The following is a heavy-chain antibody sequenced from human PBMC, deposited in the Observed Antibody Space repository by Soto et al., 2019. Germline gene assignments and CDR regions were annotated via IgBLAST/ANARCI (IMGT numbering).Heavy chain of an antibody. D-gene: IGHD3-9*01. CDR2: IKVDSGYT. CDR1: GYPLIKYG. CDR3: ATSYDTGFDP. Sequence: QLQLVQSAAEVKKPGASVRVSCKAYGYPLIKYGISWIRQAPEQGLEWMGWIKVDSGYTNYAQKFQGRVTMTAETSSDTAFMELRSLRLVDTVVYFCATSYDTGFDPWGQGTLVSVSS. V-gene: IGHV1-18*04. J-gene: IGHJ5*02.